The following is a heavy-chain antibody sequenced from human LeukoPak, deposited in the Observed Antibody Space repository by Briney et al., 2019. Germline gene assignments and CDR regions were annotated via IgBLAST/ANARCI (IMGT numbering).Heavy chain of an antibody. J-gene: IGHJ4*02. D-gene: IGHD3-3*01. Sequence: ASVKVSCKASGYTFTSYDINWVRQAPGQGLEWMGWMNPNSGNTGYAQKFQGRVTITRNTSISTAYMELSSLRSEDTAVYYCARGQIFGVVYFDYWGQGSLVTVSS. CDR2: MNPNSGNT. CDR1: GYTFTSYD. V-gene: IGHV1-8*03. CDR3: ARGQIFGVVYFDY.